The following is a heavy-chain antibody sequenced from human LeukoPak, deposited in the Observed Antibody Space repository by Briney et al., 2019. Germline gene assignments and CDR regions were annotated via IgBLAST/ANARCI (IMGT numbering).Heavy chain of an antibody. V-gene: IGHV3-7*01. Sequence: GGSLRLSCAASGFIFSGYWMSWVRQAPGKGLEWVANIKPDGSEKYSVDSVKGRFTISRDNAKNSLYLQMNSLRAEDTAVYYCARGDFESGSYNDAFDIWGQGTMVTVS. CDR3: ARGDFESGSYNDAFDI. CDR2: IKPDGSEK. J-gene: IGHJ3*02. D-gene: IGHD1-26*01. CDR1: GFIFSGYW.